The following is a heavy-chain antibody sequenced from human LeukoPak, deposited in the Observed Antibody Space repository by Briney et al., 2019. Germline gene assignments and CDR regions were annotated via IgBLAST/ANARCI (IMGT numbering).Heavy chain of an antibody. CDR1: GFIFSNYA. CDR2: ISYDGTKR. D-gene: IGHD3-9*01. CDR3: ARDGGDKTAYYGDQFDE. J-gene: IGHJ4*02. V-gene: IGHV3-30*04. Sequence: GWSLKLSCSASGFIFSNYAMHWVRLAPGKGLEWVAIISYDGTKRYYADSAEGRFTISRDNSKNTLYLQMNGLRPEDTAVYYCARDGGDKTAYYGDQFDEWGQGTRVTVSS.